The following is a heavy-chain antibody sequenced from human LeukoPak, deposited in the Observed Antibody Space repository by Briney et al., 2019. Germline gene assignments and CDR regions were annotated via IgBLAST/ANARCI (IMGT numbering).Heavy chain of an antibody. CDR2: IKSKTDGGTT. CDR3: TTESGLGSYFDY. V-gene: IGHV3-15*01. J-gene: IGHJ4*02. Sequence: GGSLRLSCAASGFTVSSNYMSWVRQAPGKGLEWVGRIKSKTDGGTTDYAAPVKGRFTISRDDSKNTLYLQMNSLKTEDTAVYYCTTESGLGSYFDYWGQGTLVTVSS. CDR1: GFTVSSNY. D-gene: IGHD1-26*01.